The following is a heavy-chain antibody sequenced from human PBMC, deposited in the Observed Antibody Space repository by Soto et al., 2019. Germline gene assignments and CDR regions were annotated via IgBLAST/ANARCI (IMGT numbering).Heavy chain of an antibody. CDR1: GFTFSSYG. CDR3: ARVGARGDNWNPRGEFDY. J-gene: IGHJ4*02. V-gene: IGHV3-33*01. CDR2: IWYDGSNK. D-gene: IGHD1-20*01. Sequence: QVQLVESGGGVVQPGRSLRLSCAASGFTFSSYGMHWVRQAPGKGLEWVAVIWYDGSNKYYADSVKGRFTISRDNSKNTLYLQMNSQRAEDTAVYYCARVGARGDNWNPRGEFDYWGQGTLVTVSS.